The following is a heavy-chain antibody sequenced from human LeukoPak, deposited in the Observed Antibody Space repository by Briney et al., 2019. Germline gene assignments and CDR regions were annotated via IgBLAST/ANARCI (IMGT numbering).Heavy chain of an antibody. J-gene: IGHJ6*02. CDR1: GFTVSSNY. D-gene: IGHD6-13*01. CDR2: ICSGGST. CDR3: ARVLLYSSSWPYYYYYGMDV. V-gene: IGHV3-53*01. Sequence: GGSLRLSCAASGFTVSSNYMSWVRQAPGKGLEWVSVICSGGSTYYADSVKGRFTTSRDNSKNTLYLQMNSLRAEDTAVYYCARVLLYSSSWPYYYYYGMDVWGQGTTVTVSS.